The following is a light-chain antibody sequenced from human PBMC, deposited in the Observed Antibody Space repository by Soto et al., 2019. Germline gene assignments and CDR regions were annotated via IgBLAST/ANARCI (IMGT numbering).Light chain of an antibody. J-gene: IGKJ1*01. CDR3: QQYGRT. V-gene: IGKV3-20*01. CDR2: GAS. Sequence: EVVLMQSPGTLSLSPGERATLSCRASQTVSSSYLAWYQQKPGQAPRLLIYGASSRAISIPDRFSGSGSGTHFTLTISRLEPEDFAVYYCQQYGRTFGQGTKVEIK. CDR1: QTVSSSY.